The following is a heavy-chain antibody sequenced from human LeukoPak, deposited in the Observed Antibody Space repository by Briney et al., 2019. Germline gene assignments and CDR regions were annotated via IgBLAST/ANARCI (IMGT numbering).Heavy chain of an antibody. CDR3: AREGGGGIDIEPSFDY. J-gene: IGHJ4*02. V-gene: IGHV1-46*01. Sequence: ASVKVSCKASGYTFTMDFIHRGRQAPGRGLEWMGTINPSGGSTGYAQKFQGSVTMTRDTSTSTVYMELSSLRSEDTAVYYCAREGGGGIDIEPSFDYWGQGTLVTVSS. D-gene: IGHD2-15*01. CDR1: GYTFTMDF. CDR2: INPSGGST.